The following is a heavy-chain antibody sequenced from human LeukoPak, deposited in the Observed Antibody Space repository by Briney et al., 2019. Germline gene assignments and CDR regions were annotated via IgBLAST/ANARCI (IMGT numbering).Heavy chain of an antibody. V-gene: IGHV3-30*02. J-gene: IGHJ4*02. CDR1: GFTFSTYS. D-gene: IGHD1-26*01. CDR2: IRYDGSNK. CDR3: AKDGIPSGSYYFDY. Sequence: GGSLRLSCAASGFTFSTYSTNWVRQAPGKGLEWVAFIRYDGSNKYYADSVKGRFTISRDNSKNTLYLQMNSLRAEDTAVYYCAKDGIPSGSYYFDYWGQGTLVTVSS.